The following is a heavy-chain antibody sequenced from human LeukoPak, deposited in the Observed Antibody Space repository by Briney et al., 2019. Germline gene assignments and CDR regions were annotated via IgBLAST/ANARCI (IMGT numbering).Heavy chain of an antibody. Sequence: SETLSLTCTVSGGSISSSSYYWGWVRQPPGKGLEWIGSIYYSGSTYYNPSLKSRVTISVDTSKNQFSLKLSSVTAADTAVYYCAREPNSSGWYRRYFDYWGQGTLVTVSS. D-gene: IGHD6-19*01. CDR3: AREPNSSGWYRRYFDY. J-gene: IGHJ4*02. CDR2: IYYSGST. CDR1: GGSISSSSYY. V-gene: IGHV4-39*07.